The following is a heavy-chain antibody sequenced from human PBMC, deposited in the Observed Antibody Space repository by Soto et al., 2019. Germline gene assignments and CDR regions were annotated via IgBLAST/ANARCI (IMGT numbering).Heavy chain of an antibody. D-gene: IGHD2-15*01. CDR3: ARHVTDYNAYTGVYSAYGLNV. V-gene: IGHV1-18*01. Sequence: VQLVQSGAEVKQPGASVKVSCKASGYTFTNYGVTWVRQAPGQGLEWMGWINGDNGDTHYAQNVQGKATMTTDKSTRTSYMELSSLKSADTAVYYCARHVTDYNAYTGVYSAYGLNVWGQGTHITVSS. CDR2: INGDNGDT. CDR1: GYTFTNYG. J-gene: IGHJ6*02.